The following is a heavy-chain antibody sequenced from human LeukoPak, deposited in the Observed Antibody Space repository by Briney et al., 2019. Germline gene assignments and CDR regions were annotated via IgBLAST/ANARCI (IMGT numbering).Heavy chain of an antibody. Sequence: GGSLRLSCAVSGFTFSSYGMSWVRQAPGKGLEWVSAISGSGGSTYYADSVKGRFTISRDNSKNTLYLQMNSLRAEDTAVYYCAKSFAHYFDNWFDPWGQGTLVTVSS. CDR1: GFTFSSYG. CDR3: AKSFAHYFDNWFDP. V-gene: IGHV3-23*01. CDR2: ISGSGGST. J-gene: IGHJ5*02. D-gene: IGHD3-10*01.